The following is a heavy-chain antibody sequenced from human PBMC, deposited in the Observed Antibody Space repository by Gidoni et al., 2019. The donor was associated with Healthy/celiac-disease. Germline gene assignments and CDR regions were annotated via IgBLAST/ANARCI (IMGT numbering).Heavy chain of an antibody. CDR3: ARKNSYGYYYYYGMDV. CDR1: GGTLRSYA. CDR2: IIPIFGTA. V-gene: IGHV1-69*06. D-gene: IGHD5-18*01. J-gene: IGHJ6*02. Sequence: VQRVKPGAEVKKPGPPVKVSGKASGGTLRSYAISWVRQAPGQGLEWMGRIIPIFGTANYAQKFQGRVTITADKSTSTAYMELSSLRSEDTAVYYCARKNSYGYYYYYGMDVWGQGTTVTVYS.